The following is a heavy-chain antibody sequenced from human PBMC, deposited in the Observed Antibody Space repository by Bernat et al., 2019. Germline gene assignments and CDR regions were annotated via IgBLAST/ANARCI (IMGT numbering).Heavy chain of an antibody. CDR3: TKGGLRTLDF. J-gene: IGHJ4*02. Sequence: EVQLLESGGGLEQPGGSLRLSCAASGFSFSNYWMHWVRQAPGKGLAWVSHINSDGSSTRYGDSVKGRFTISRDNAKNTLYLQMNSLRAEDTAVDYCTKGGLRTLDFCGQGTLVTVSS. CDR1: GFSFSNYW. D-gene: IGHD5-12*01. V-gene: IGHV3-74*02. CDR2: INSDGSST.